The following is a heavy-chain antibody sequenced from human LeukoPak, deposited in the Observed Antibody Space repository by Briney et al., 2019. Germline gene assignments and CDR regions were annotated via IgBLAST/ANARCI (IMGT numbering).Heavy chain of an antibody. D-gene: IGHD6-13*01. V-gene: IGHV3-30-3*01. CDR2: VSYDGGSK. CDR1: GFAFSSYA. CDR3: ARVKGGIAAAGNYFDY. Sequence: GSLRLSCAASGFAFSSYAMHCVRQGPGKGLEWVALVSYDGGSKYYADSVKGRITISRDNSKNTLHLQMNSLRTEDTAVYYCARVKGGIAAAGNYFDYWGQGTLVTVSS. J-gene: IGHJ4*02.